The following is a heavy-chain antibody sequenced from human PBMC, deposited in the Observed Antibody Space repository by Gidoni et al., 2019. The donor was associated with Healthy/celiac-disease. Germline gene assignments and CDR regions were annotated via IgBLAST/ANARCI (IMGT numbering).Heavy chain of an antibody. CDR3: ARDSSIRGMDV. V-gene: IGHV3-66*02. CDR1: GFTVSRNY. Sequence: EVQLVESGGGLVQPGGSLRLSCAASGFTVSRNYISWVRKAPGKGLEWVSVIYSGGRTYYADSVKGRFTISRDNSKNTLYLQMNSLRAEDTAVYYCARDSSIRGMDVWGQGTTVTVSS. CDR2: IYSGGRT. J-gene: IGHJ6*02. D-gene: IGHD3-22*01.